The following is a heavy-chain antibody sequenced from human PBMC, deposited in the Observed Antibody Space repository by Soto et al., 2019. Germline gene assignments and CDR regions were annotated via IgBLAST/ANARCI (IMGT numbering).Heavy chain of an antibody. CDR1: GFTFSSYA. J-gene: IGHJ4*02. Sequence: GGSLRLSCAASGFTFSSYAMHGVRQAPGKGLEWVAVISYDGSNKYYADSVKGRFTISRDNSKNTLYLQMNSLRAADTAVYYCARAKLEWLLLFDYWGQGTLVTVSS. V-gene: IGHV3-30-3*01. CDR3: ARAKLEWLLLFDY. CDR2: ISYDGSNK. D-gene: IGHD3-3*01.